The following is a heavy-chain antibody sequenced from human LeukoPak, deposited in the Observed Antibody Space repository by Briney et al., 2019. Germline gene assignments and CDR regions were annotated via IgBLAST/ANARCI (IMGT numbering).Heavy chain of an antibody. D-gene: IGHD3-10*01. CDR2: IYPGDSDT. CDR1: GHSFTTYW. CDR3: ARLHGSGSYYNRAFDI. V-gene: IGHV5-51*01. Sequence: GESLKISCKTSGHSFTTYWIGWVRQMPGKGLEWMGIIYPGDSDTRYSPSFQGQVTISADKSISAAYLQWSSLKASDTAMYYCARLHGSGSYYNRAFDIWGRGTMVTVSS. J-gene: IGHJ3*02.